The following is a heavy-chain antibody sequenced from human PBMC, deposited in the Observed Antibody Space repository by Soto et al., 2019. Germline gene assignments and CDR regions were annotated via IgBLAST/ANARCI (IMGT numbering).Heavy chain of an antibody. D-gene: IGHD3-16*02. CDR2: IRSSSSYI. V-gene: IGHV3-21*01. J-gene: IGHJ4*02. Sequence: EVQLVESGGGRFKLGGSLGLSVAPPGLTLSSYGRNGARKPPGKGLKWSSPIRSSSSYIYYADSVKGRFTISRDNAKNSLYLQMNSLRAEDTAVYYCARDHRADYDYVWGSYRQNDYWGQGTLVTVSS. CDR3: ARDHRADYDYVWGSYRQNDY. CDR1: GLTLSSYG.